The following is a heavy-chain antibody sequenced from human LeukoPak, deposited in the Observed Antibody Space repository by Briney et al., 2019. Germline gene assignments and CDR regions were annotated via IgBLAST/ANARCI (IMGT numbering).Heavy chain of an antibody. CDR2: IYSGGST. Sequence: GGSLRLSCAASGFTFSSYAMSWVRQAPGKGLEWVSVIYSGGSTYYADSVKGRFTISRDNSKNTLYLQMNSLRAEDTAVYYCARVPKGYSYVLDYWGQGTLVTVSS. V-gene: IGHV3-66*01. CDR1: GFTFSSYA. D-gene: IGHD5-18*01. J-gene: IGHJ4*02. CDR3: ARVPKGYSYVLDY.